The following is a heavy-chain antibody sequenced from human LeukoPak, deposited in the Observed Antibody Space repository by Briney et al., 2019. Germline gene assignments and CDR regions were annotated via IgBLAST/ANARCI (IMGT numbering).Heavy chain of an antibody. CDR3: ARDCIGCHGFDY. Sequence: ASVKVSCXASGYTFTGYYMHWVRQAPGQGLEWMGRINPNSGGTNYAQKFQGRVTMTTDTSTSTAYVELRSLRSDDTAVYYCARDCIGCHGFDYWGQGTLVTVSS. J-gene: IGHJ4*02. V-gene: IGHV1-2*06. D-gene: IGHD2-15*01. CDR1: GYTFTGYY. CDR2: INPNSGGT.